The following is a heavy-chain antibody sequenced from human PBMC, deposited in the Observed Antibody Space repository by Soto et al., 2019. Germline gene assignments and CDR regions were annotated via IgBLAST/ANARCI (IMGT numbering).Heavy chain of an antibody. D-gene: IGHD4-17*01. CDR3: AMTTVTTGTSEAFDI. CDR2: IYYSGST. Sequence: PSETLSLTCTVSGGSISSYYWSWIRQPPGKGLEWIGYIYYSGSTNYNPSLKSRVTISVDTSKNQFSLKLSSVTAADTAVYYCAMTTVTTGTSEAFDIWAQRTMVTVSS. V-gene: IGHV4-59*08. CDR1: GGSISSYY. J-gene: IGHJ3*02.